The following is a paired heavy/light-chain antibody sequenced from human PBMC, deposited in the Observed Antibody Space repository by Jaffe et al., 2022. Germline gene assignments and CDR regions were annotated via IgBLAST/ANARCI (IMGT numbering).Light chain of an antibody. CDR2: EVI. CDR3: SSYAGSNNLV. J-gene: IGLJ2*01. V-gene: IGLV2-8*01. Sequence: QSALTQPPSASGSPGQSVTISCTGTSSDVGGYKYVSWYQQHPGKAPKLMIYEVIKRPSGVPDRFSGSKSGNTASLTVSGLQAEDEANYYCSSYAGSNNLVFGGGTKLTVL. CDR1: SSDVGGYKY.
Heavy chain of an antibody. Sequence: EVQVLESGGGLVQPGGSLRISCVASGFTFNTYAMAWVRQAPGKGLEWVSSISGSTFSGSGDSTYYADSVKGRFTISRDNSKNTLYVQMNSLTAEDTALYYCARGGQYCPTITCPFDSWGQGTLVTVSS. CDR3: ARGGQYCPTITCPFDS. V-gene: IGHV3-23*01. CDR2: ISGSTFSGSGDST. D-gene: IGHD2-8*01. J-gene: IGHJ4*02. CDR1: GFTFNTYA.